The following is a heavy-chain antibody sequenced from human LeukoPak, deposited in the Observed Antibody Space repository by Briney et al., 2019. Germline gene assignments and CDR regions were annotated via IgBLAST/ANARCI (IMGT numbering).Heavy chain of an antibody. D-gene: IGHD3-3*01. J-gene: IGHJ6*03. V-gene: IGHV4-30-4*08. Sequence: PSETLSLTCTVSGGSISSGDYYWSWIRQPPGKGLEWIGYIYYSGSTYYNPSLKSRVTISVDTSKNQFSLKLSSVTAADMAMYYCARRASYDFWSGYYDYYYYMDVWGKGTTVTVSS. CDR1: GGSISSGDYY. CDR3: ARRASYDFWSGYYDYYYYMDV. CDR2: IYYSGST.